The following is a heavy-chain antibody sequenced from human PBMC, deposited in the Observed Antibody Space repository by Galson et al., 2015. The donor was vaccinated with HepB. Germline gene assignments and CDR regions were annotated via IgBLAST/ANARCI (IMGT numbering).Heavy chain of an antibody. Sequence: SLRLSCAASGFTFSDHGLTWVRQAPGKGLEWVSTISRTGEVIFYVDFAKGRFTISRDNFRNTLYLEMNMLRVEDSAVYYCVKSIAPSIGAYDNWGQGTLVTVSS. D-gene: IGHD5-12*01. J-gene: IGHJ4*02. CDR1: GFTFSDHG. V-gene: IGHV3-23*01. CDR3: VKSIAPSIGAYDN. CDR2: ISRTGEVI.